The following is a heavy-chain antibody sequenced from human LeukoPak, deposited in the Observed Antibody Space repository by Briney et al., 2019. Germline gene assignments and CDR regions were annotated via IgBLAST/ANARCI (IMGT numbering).Heavy chain of an antibody. V-gene: IGHV3-20*04. CDR3: ARDGGWYKRGLDHYYYYMDV. D-gene: IGHD6-19*01. J-gene: IGHJ6*03. CDR1: GFTFDNYG. Sequence: GQSLRLSWAASGFTFDNYGIKCVRQAPGKVLEWVSRIHWKGGRTVYADSVKGRFTISRDNAKNSLYLQMNSLRVEDTALYYCARDGGWYKRGLDHYYYYMDVWGKGTTVIVSS. CDR2: IHWKGGRT.